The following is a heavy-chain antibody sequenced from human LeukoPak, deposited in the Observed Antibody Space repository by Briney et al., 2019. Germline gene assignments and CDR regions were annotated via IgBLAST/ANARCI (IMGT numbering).Heavy chain of an antibody. CDR1: GYGFTSYW. J-gene: IGHJ5*02. CDR3: ARQSADILTHNWFDP. CDR2: IYPGDSDT. V-gene: IGHV5-51*01. Sequence: GESLKISCKGSGYGFTSYWIGWVRQMPGKGLEWMGIIYPGDSDTRYSPSFQGQVTISADKSISTAYLQWSSLKASDTAMYYCARQSADILTHNWFDPWGQGTLVTVSS. D-gene: IGHD3-9*01.